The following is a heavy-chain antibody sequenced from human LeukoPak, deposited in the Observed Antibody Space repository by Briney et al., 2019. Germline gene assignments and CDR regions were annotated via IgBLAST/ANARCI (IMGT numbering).Heavy chain of an antibody. CDR3: ARARTPLTYYYYYMDV. V-gene: IGHV4-30-4*08. CDR1: GGSIRSGDYY. J-gene: IGHJ6*03. CDR2: IYFNGDT. Sequence: PSETLSLTCIVSGGSIRSGDYYWSWIRQPPGKGLEWIGYIYFNGDTYYNPSLKSRVSISVDMSKNQFSLKLSSVTAADTAVYYCARARTPLTYYYYYMDVWGKGTTVTVSS.